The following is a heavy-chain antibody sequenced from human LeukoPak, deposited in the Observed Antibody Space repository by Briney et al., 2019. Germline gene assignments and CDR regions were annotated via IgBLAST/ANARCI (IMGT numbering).Heavy chain of an antibody. V-gene: IGHV4-39*07. J-gene: IGHJ4*02. D-gene: IGHD3-3*01. CDR2: IYYSGST. Sequence: PSETLSLTCTVSGGSISSSSYYWGWIRQPPGKGLEWIGSIYYSGSTYYNPSLKSRVTISVDTSKNQFSLKLSSVTAADTAVYYCARGRGFWSEEYFDYWGQGTLVTVSS. CDR3: ARGRGFWSEEYFDY. CDR1: GGSISSSSYY.